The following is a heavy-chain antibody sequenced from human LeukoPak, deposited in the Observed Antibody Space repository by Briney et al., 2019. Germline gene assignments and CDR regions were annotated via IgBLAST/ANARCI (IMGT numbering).Heavy chain of an antibody. CDR1: GGSISSYY. V-gene: IGHV4-4*07. J-gene: IGHJ3*02. Sequence: TSETLSLTCTVSGGSISSYYWSWIRQPAGKGLEGIGRIYTSGSTNYNPSLKSRVTMSVDTSKNQFSLKLSSVTAADTAVYYCARGYYYDSSGRDSFDIWGQGTMVTVSS. CDR2: IYTSGST. CDR3: ARGYYYDSSGRDSFDI. D-gene: IGHD3-22*01.